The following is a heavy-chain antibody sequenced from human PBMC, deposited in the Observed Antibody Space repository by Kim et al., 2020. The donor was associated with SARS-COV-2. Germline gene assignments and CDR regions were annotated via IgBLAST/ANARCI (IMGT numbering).Heavy chain of an antibody. CDR2: IYYSGST. V-gene: IGHV4-39*01. Sequence: SETLSLTCTVSGGSISSSDYYWGWIRQPPGKGLEWIGSIYYSGSTYYNPTLKSRVTVYVDTSKNQFSLKLSSVTAADTAMYYCARLRGVSSTDYMWRNYRYEGFDYGGQGTLVTVSS. J-gene: IGHJ4*02. CDR1: GGSISSSDYY. CDR3: ARLRGVSSTDYMWRNYRYEGFDY. D-gene: IGHD3-16*02.